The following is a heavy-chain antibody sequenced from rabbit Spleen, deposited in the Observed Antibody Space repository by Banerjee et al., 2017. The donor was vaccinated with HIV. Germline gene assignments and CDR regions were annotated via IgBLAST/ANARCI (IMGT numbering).Heavy chain of an antibody. J-gene: IGHJ4*01. CDR3: ARDPAYASSSGYNTPNL. V-gene: IGHV1S45*01. Sequence: QEQLMESGGGLVKPEGSLKLSCTASGFFFSNKAVMCWVRQAPGKGLEWIACINAVTGKAVYANWANCRSTFSTTSSTTVTLQTTSLTAAATAAYFCARDPAYASSSGYNTPNLWGQGTLVTVS. CDR2: INAVTGKA. D-gene: IGHD1-1*01. CDR1: GFFFSNKAV.